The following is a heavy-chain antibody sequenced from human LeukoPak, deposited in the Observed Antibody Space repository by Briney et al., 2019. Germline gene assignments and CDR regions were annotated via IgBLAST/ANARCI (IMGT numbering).Heavy chain of an antibody. J-gene: IGHJ4*02. V-gene: IGHV3-21*04. CDR2: ISSSSSYI. D-gene: IGHD4-23*01. CDR1: GFTFSSYS. CDR3: ARDYYGGNTLDY. Sequence: GRSLRLSCAASGFTFSSYSMNWVRQAPGKGLEWVSSISSSSSYIYYADSVKGRFTISRDNAKNSLYLQMNSLRAEDTAVYYCARDYYGGNTLDYWGQGTLVTVSS.